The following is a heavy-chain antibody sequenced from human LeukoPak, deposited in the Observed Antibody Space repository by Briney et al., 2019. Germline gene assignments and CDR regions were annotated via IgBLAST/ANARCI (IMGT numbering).Heavy chain of an antibody. J-gene: IGHJ4*02. Sequence: ASVKVSCKASGYTFTGYYIHWVRQAPGRGLEWMGWINPNSGGTNYAQKFQGRVTMTRDTSISTAYMELSRLRSDDTAVYYCASMVRGVPVLDYWGQGTLVTVSS. CDR3: ASMVRGVPVLDY. V-gene: IGHV1-2*02. D-gene: IGHD3-10*01. CDR1: GYTFTGYY. CDR2: INPNSGGT.